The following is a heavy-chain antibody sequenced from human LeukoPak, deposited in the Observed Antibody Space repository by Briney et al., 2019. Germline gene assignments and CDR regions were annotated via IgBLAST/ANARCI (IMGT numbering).Heavy chain of an antibody. CDR3: ARFRIVGVDY. Sequence: SETLSLTCAVYGGSFSGYYWSWIRQPPGKGLEWIGEINHSGSTNYNPSLKSRVTISVDTSKNRFSLKLSSVTAADTAVYYCARFRIVGVDYWGQGTLVTVSS. D-gene: IGHD2-15*01. J-gene: IGHJ4*02. CDR2: INHSGST. V-gene: IGHV4-34*01. CDR1: GGSFSGYY.